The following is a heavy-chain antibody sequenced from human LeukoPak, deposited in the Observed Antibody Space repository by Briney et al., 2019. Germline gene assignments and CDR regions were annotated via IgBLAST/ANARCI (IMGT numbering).Heavy chain of an antibody. CDR2: IYYSGST. CDR3: ARDRSPEGYYDSSHWDYYHGMDV. CDR1: GDSLSSNY. Sequence: SETLSLTCTVSGDSLSSNYWSWIRQPPGKGLEWIGDIYYSGSTNYNPSLKSRVTISVDTSKNQFSLNLSSVTAADTAMYYCARDRSPEGYYDSSHWDYYHGMDVWGQGTTVTVSS. J-gene: IGHJ6*02. D-gene: IGHD3-22*01. V-gene: IGHV4-59*01.